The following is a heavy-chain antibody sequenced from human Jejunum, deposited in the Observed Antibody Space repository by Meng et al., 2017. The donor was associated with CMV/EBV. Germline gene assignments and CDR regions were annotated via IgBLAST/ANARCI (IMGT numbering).Heavy chain of an antibody. CDR1: GYRFSVNF. CDR3: ARGTPGSTLNWFDS. D-gene: IGHD1-1*01. Sequence: SGYRFSVNFMHWVRQAPGQGLEWMGWINPNSGGTKYAQKFQGRVTMTRDTSITTAYMELSSLRSDDTAIYYCARGTPGSTLNWFDSWGQGTLVTVSS. J-gene: IGHJ5*01. CDR2: INPNSGGT. V-gene: IGHV1-2*02.